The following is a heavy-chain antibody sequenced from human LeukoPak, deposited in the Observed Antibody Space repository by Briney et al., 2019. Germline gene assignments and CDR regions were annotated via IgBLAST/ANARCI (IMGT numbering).Heavy chain of an antibody. CDR2: IYYSGST. D-gene: IGHD3-22*01. CDR3: ARGSASSGTDAFDI. V-gene: IGHV4-39*07. J-gene: IGHJ3*02. CDR1: GFTFSSYS. Sequence: GSLRLSCAASGFTFSSYSMNWVRQPPGKGLEWIGSIYYSGSTYYNPSLKSRVTISVDTSKNQFSLKLSSVTAADTAVYYCARGSASSGTDAFDIWGQGTMVTVSS.